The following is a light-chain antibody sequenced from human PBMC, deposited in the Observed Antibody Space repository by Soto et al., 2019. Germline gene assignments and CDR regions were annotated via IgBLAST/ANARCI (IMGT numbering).Light chain of an antibody. V-gene: IGKV3-11*01. Sequence: EIVLTQSPVTLSLSPGERATLSCRASQSVSSYLAWYQQKPGQAPRLLMYDASNRATGIPDRFSGSGSGTDFTLTISSLEPEDFAVYYCQQRTNWPPRYTFGQGTTLEI. CDR3: QQRTNWPPRYT. CDR2: DAS. CDR1: QSVSSY. J-gene: IGKJ2*01.